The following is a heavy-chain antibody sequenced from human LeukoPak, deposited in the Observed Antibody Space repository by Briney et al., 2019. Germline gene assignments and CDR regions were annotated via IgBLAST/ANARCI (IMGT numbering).Heavy chain of an antibody. CDR2: INHSGST. Sequence: NPSETLSLTCAVYGGSFSGYYWSWVRQPPGKGLEWIGEINHSGSTNYNPSLKSRVTISVDTSKNQFSLKLSSVTAADTAVYYCARHRLTSGSYYYWGQGTLVTVSS. J-gene: IGHJ4*02. CDR3: ARHRLTSGSYYY. CDR1: GGSFSGYY. D-gene: IGHD1-26*01. V-gene: IGHV4-34*01.